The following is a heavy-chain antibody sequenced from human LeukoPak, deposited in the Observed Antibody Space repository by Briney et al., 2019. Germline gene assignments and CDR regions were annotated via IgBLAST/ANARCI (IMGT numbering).Heavy chain of an antibody. D-gene: IGHD2-2*01. V-gene: IGHV4-61*02. Sequence: SETLSLTCTVSGRSISSGSYYWSWIRQPAGKGLEWIGRIYTSGSTNYNPSLKSRVTISVDTSRNQFSLKLSSVTAADTAVYYCAREGIVVVPAVNNWFDPWGQGTLVTVSS. CDR3: AREGIVVVPAVNNWFDP. CDR2: IYTSGST. J-gene: IGHJ5*02. CDR1: GRSISSGSYY.